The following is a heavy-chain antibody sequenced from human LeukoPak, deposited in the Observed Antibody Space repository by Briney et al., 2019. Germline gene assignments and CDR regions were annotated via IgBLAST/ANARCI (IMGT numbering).Heavy chain of an antibody. Sequence: SETLSLTCTVSGGSISSYYWSWIRQPPGKGLEWIGYIYYSGSTNCNPSLKSRVTISVDTSKNQFSLKLSSVTAADTAVYYCARGGPGDFWSGYYYYYGMDVWGQGTTVTVSS. D-gene: IGHD3-3*01. CDR1: GGSISSYY. V-gene: IGHV4-59*01. CDR2: IYYSGST. J-gene: IGHJ6*02. CDR3: ARGGPGDFWSGYYYYYGMDV.